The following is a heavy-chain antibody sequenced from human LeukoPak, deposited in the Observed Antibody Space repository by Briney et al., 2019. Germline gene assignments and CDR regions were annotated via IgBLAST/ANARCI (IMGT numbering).Heavy chain of an antibody. CDR2: INLSGGST. CDR3: ARDLDYGEKSQDY. CDR1: GFTFINYY. Sequence: ASVRVSSKASGFTFINYYMHWVRQAPGQGLEWLGLINLSGGSTHYPQKFQDRVTMTRDTSTSTVYMELSSLRSEDTGVYYCARDLDYGEKSQDYWGQGTLVTVSS. J-gene: IGHJ4*02. V-gene: IGHV1-46*01. D-gene: IGHD4/OR15-4a*01.